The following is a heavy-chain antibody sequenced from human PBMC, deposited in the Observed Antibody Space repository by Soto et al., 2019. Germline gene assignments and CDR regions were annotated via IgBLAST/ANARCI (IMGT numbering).Heavy chain of an antibody. CDR3: ARGSFGDTFDY. J-gene: IGHJ4*02. V-gene: IGHV4-61*01. CDR1: GGSVSSGSYY. CDR2: IYYSGST. D-gene: IGHD4-17*01. Sequence: SETLSLTCTVSGGSVSSGSYYWSWIRQPPGKGLEWIGYIYYSGSTNYNPSLKSRVTISVDTSKNQFSLKLSSVTAADTAVYYCARGSFGDTFDYWGQGTLVTVYS.